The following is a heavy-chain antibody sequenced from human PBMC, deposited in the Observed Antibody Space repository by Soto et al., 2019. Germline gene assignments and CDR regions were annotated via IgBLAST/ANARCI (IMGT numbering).Heavy chain of an antibody. V-gene: IGHV3-23*01. Sequence: GGCLRLSCEASGFTFSSYAMSWVRQAPGKGLEWVSGITASGGSTCYADSVKGRFTISRDNSKNTLSLQMNSLRAEDTAAYYCAKDIGRIAYYYMDVWGKGITVTVSS. CDR1: GFTFSSYA. D-gene: IGHD2-21*01. CDR3: AKDIGRIAYYYMDV. J-gene: IGHJ6*03. CDR2: ITASGGST.